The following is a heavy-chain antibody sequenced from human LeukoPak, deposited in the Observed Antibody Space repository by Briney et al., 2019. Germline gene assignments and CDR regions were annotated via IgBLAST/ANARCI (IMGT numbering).Heavy chain of an antibody. Sequence: GGSLRLSCAASGFTFSNYYMSWISQTPGKGREWLSYISGSGGDTHYADSVKGRFTVSRDNAKSSLYLQMNSLRAEDTAMYYCARDIRAVGVTLYFDYWGQGILVTVTS. J-gene: IGHJ4*02. CDR3: ARDIRAVGVTLYFDY. D-gene: IGHD1-26*01. V-gene: IGHV3-11*05. CDR1: GFTFSNYY. CDR2: ISGSGGDT.